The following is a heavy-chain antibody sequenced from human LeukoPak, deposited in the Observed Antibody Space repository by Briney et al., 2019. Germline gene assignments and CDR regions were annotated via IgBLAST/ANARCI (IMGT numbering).Heavy chain of an antibody. CDR2: IIPILGIA. D-gene: IGHD1-26*01. CDR1: GGTFSSYA. V-gene: IGHV1-69*04. J-gene: IGHJ4*02. CDR3: ARVARVYSGSYYEAGRASDY. Sequence: GSSVKVSCKASGGTFSSYAISWVRQAPGQGLEWMGRIIPILGIANYAQKLQGRVTMTTDTSTSTAYMELRSLRSDDTAVYYCARVARVYSGSYYEAGRASDYWGQGTLVTVSS.